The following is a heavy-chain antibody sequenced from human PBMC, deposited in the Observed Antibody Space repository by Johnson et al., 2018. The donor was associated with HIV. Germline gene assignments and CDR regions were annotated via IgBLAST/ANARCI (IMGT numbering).Heavy chain of an antibody. CDR2: IYSGGST. CDR1: GITFSSYA. V-gene: IGHV3-66*01. Sequence: EQLVESGGGVVQPGGSLRLSCVASGITFSSYAMSWVRQAPGKGLEWVSVIYSGGSTYYTDSVKGRFTISRDNSKNTLYLQMNSLRAEDTAVYYCARDRGYSSSSANAFDIWGQGTMVTVSS. CDR3: ARDRGYSSSSANAFDI. D-gene: IGHD6-6*01. J-gene: IGHJ3*02.